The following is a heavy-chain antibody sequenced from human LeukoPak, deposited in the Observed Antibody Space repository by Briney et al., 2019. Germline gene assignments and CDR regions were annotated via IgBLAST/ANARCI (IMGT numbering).Heavy chain of an antibody. CDR3: ARRGIAAEFKRAFDI. Sequence: SETLSLTCTVSGGSISSSSFYWGWIRQPPGKGVEWIGSIYYSGSTYYNPSLKSRVTISVDTSKNQFSLKLSSVTAADTAVYYCARRGIAAEFKRAFDIWGQGTMVTVSS. D-gene: IGHD6-13*01. CDR2: IYYSGST. J-gene: IGHJ3*02. CDR1: GGSISSSSFY. V-gene: IGHV4-39*01.